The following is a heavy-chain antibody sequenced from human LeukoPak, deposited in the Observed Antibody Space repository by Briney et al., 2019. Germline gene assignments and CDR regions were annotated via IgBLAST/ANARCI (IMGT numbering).Heavy chain of an antibody. CDR1: GYTFTSYD. CDR2: MNPNSGNT. V-gene: IGHV1-8*01. CDR3: ASSYYYDSSGYLDAFDI. Sequence: ASVKVSCKASGYTFTSYDINWVRQATGQGLEWMGWMNPNSGNTGYAQKFQGRVTMTRNTSISTAYMELSSLRSEDTAVYYCASSYYYDSSGYLDAFDIWGQGTMVTVSS. D-gene: IGHD3-22*01. J-gene: IGHJ3*02.